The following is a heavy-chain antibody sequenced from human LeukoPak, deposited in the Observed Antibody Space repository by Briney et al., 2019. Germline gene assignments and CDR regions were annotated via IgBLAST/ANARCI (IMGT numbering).Heavy chain of an antibody. J-gene: IGHJ6*03. V-gene: IGHV3-11*04. CDR3: AWTYTYGKDYSYYYMDV. CDR1: GFTFSDYY. CDR2: ISSSGYTM. Sequence: GGSLRLSCVASGFTFSDYYMTWIRQAPGKGLEWVSYISSSGYTMYFADSVKGRFTISRDNAKTSLYLQMNSLRAEDTAVYYCAWTYTYGKDYSYYYMDVWGKGTTVTVSS. D-gene: IGHD5-18*01.